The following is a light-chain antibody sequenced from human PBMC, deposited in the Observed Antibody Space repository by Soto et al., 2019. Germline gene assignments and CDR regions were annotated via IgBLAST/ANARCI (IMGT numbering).Light chain of an antibody. CDR2: TLS. J-gene: IGKJ5*01. Sequence: DIVMTQTPLSLPVTPGEPASISCRSSQSLLDSDDGNTYLDWYLQKPGQSPQLLIYTLSYRTSGDPDRFSGSVSGTDFTLKISRVEAEDVGVYYCMQRVEYPSEITFGQGTRLEIK. CDR3: MQRVEYPSEIT. CDR1: QSLLDSDDGNTY. V-gene: IGKV2-40*01.